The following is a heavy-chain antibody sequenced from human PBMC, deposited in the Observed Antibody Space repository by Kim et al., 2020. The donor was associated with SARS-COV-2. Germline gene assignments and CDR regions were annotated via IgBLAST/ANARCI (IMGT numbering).Heavy chain of an antibody. CDR1: GFTFSNAW. CDR3: TTDRAGYCSGGSCSFPLY. J-gene: IGHJ4*02. V-gene: IGHV3-15*01. CDR2: IKSKTDGGTT. Sequence: GGSLRLSCAASGFTFSNAWMSWVRQAPGKGLEWVGRIKSKTDGGTTDYAAPVKGRFTISRDDSKNTLYLQMNSLKTEDAAVYYCTTDRAGYCSGGSCSFPLYWGQGTLVTVSS. D-gene: IGHD2-15*01.